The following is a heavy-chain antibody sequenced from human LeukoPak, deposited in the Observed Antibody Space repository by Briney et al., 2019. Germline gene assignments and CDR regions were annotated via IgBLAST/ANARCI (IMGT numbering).Heavy chain of an antibody. D-gene: IGHD3-16*02. V-gene: IGHV4-39*07. J-gene: IGHJ4*02. CDR3: ARGVAGGYVWGSYRSPFGLRFDY. CDR1: GVSSISSSYY. Sequence: SETLSLTCTVSGVSSISSSYYWSWIRQPPGKGLEWIGEINHSGSTNYNPSLKSRVTISVDTSKNQFSLKLSSVTAADTAVYYCARGVAGGYVWGSYRSPFGLRFDYWGQGTLVTVSP. CDR2: INHSGST.